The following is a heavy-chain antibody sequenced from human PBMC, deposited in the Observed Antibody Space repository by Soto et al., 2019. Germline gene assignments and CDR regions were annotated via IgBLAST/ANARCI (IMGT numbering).Heavy chain of an antibody. Sequence: PSETLSLTCPVSGGSISSYYWSWIRQPPGKGLEWIGYIYYSGSTNYNPSLKSRVTISVDTSKNQLSLKLSSVTAADTAVYYCAKYYYGSGSYYNRFDPWGQGTLVTVSS. CDR2: IYYSGST. CDR1: GGSISSYY. D-gene: IGHD3-10*01. V-gene: IGHV4-59*01. CDR3: AKYYYGSGSYYNRFDP. J-gene: IGHJ5*02.